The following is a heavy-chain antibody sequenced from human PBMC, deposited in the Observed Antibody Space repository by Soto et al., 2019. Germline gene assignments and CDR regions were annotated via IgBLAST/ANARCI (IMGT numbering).Heavy chain of an antibody. V-gene: IGHV3-49*04. D-gene: IGHD3-10*01. Sequence: GGSLRLSCAASGFTFSSYAMSWVRQAPGKGLEWVSSIRGKAYSGTTEYAASVRGRFTISRDDSKSIAYLQMNSRESEDTAVYYCARARSYRELYPTYFDYWGQGTLVTVSS. CDR1: GFTFSSYA. CDR2: IRGKAYSGTT. J-gene: IGHJ4*02. CDR3: ARARSYRELYPTYFDY.